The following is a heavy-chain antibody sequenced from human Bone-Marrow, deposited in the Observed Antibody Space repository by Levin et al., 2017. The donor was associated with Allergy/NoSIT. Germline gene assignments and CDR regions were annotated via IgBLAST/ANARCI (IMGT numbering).Heavy chain of an antibody. D-gene: IGHD6-25*01. V-gene: IGHV3-7*04. CDR3: AGGIGWLIDY. J-gene: IGHJ4*02. CDR1: GFTFSSYW. Sequence: GESLKISCAASGFTFSSYWMSWVRQAPGKGLEWVANIKQDGSEKNYVDSVKGRFTIPRDNAKKSLYLQFNSLTAADTAVYYCAGGIGWLIDYWGQGTLVTVSS. CDR2: IKQDGSEK.